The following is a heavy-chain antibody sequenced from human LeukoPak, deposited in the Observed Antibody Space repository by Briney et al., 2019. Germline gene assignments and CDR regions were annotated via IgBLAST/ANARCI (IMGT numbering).Heavy chain of an antibody. Sequence: SETLSLACTVSGGLISSGDFYWSWIRQPPGKGLEWIGYISYSGSTYYNPSLKSRVTMSVDTSKSQFSLELSSLTAADTAVYYCARMMTTWSGYYFDYWGQGTLVTVSS. D-gene: IGHD4-11*01. V-gene: IGHV4-30-4*01. J-gene: IGHJ4*02. CDR2: ISYSGST. CDR3: ARMMTTWSGYYFDY. CDR1: GGLISSGDFY.